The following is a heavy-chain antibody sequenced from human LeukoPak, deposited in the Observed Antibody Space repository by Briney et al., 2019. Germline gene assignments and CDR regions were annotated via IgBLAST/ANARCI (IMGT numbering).Heavy chain of an antibody. Sequence: GGSLRLSCAASGFTVSSNYMSWVRQAPGKGLEWVSVIYSGGSTYYADSVKGRFTISRDNSKNTLYLQMNSLRAEDTAVYYCARGGSRWGNYYGMDVWGQGTTVTVSS. V-gene: IGHV3-66*01. D-gene: IGHD3-10*01. CDR2: IYSGGST. J-gene: IGHJ6*02. CDR3: ARGGSRWGNYYGMDV. CDR1: GFTVSSNY.